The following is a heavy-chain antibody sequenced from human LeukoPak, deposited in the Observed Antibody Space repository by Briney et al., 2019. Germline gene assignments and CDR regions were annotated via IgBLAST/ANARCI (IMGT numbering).Heavy chain of an antibody. D-gene: IGHD2-2*01. J-gene: IGHJ4*02. CDR2: ISGSGGST. Sequence: GGSLRLTCAASGFTFSCYAMSWVRQAPGKGLEWVSAISGSGGSTYYADSVKGRFTISRDNSKNTLYLQMNSLRAEDTAVYYCAKGRIVVVPAAHFDYWGQGTLVTVPS. CDR3: AKGRIVVVPAAHFDY. V-gene: IGHV3-23*01. CDR1: GFTFSCYA.